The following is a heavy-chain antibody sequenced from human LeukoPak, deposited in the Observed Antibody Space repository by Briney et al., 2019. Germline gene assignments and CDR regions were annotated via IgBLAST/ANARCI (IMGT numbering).Heavy chain of an antibody. CDR3: ARRAKYQLLYFDY. CDR2: INHSGST. CDR1: GGSISSSSYY. V-gene: IGHV4-39*07. Sequence: SETLSLTCTVSGGSISSSSYYWGWIRQPPGKGLEWIGEINHSGSTNYNPSLKSRVTISVDTSKNQFSLKLSSVTAADTAVYYCARRAKYQLLYFDYWGQGTLVTVSS. D-gene: IGHD2-2*01. J-gene: IGHJ4*02.